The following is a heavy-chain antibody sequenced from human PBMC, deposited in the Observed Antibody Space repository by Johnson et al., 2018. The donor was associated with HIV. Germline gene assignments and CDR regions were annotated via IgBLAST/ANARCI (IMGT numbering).Heavy chain of an antibody. CDR2: ISYDGSNK. V-gene: IGHV3-30*03. J-gene: IGHJ3*02. Sequence: QVQLVESGGGVVQPGRSLRLSCAASGFTFSSYGMHWVRQAPGKGLEWVAVISYDGSNKYYADSVKGRFTISRDNSKNTLYLQMNSLRAEDTAVYYCARVGGATGAFDIWGQGTMVTVSS. D-gene: IGHD1-26*01. CDR3: ARVGGATGAFDI. CDR1: GFTFSSYG.